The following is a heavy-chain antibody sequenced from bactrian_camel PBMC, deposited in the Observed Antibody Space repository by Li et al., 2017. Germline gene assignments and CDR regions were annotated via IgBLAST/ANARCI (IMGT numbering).Heavy chain of an antibody. Sequence: DVQLVESGGGSVQAGGSLRLSCKVSGHSRGSNCVGWYRLPPGRAPAEREGIAAIRRDGGETWYAASVKGRFTISRHTATNTMYLQMNALKPTDTALYTCAAACVWMGVTQHHWSQGTQVTVS. CDR1: GHSRGSNC. D-gene: IGHD3*01. CDR2: IRRDGGET. CDR3: AAACVWMGVTQHH. J-gene: IGHJ4*01. V-gene: IGHV3S32*01.